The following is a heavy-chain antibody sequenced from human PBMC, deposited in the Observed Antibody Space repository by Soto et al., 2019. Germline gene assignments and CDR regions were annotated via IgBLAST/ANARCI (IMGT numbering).Heavy chain of an antibody. CDR1: GFTLSTFG. V-gene: IGHV3-30*18. J-gene: IGHJ5*01. D-gene: IGHD6-6*01. CDR2: VSYDESHV. Sequence: QVQLVESGGGVVQPGRSLRLSCAASGFTLSTFGIHWVRQAPGKGLEWVALVSYDESHVYYADSVKGRFAISRDISKNTVYLQMESLRSEDTAIYYSAKEMFQQTVPISSSPWGDSWGQGTLVTVSS. CDR3: AKEMFQQTVPISSSPWGDS.